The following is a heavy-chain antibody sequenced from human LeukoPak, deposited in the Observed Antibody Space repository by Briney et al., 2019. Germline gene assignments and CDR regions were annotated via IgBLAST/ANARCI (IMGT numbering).Heavy chain of an antibody. J-gene: IGHJ6*03. CDR3: AKNGDRGAYCTGGTCYPYFYYYMDV. CDR2: ISSTGGTT. Sequence: GGSLRLSCAASGFTFIKYSMTWVRQAPGKGLEWVSSISSTGGTTYYADSVKGRFTISRDNSKNTLYLQMNSLRAEDTAIYYCAKNGDRGAYCTGGTCYPYFYYYMDVWGKGTTVTI. V-gene: IGHV3-23*01. CDR1: GFTFIKYS. D-gene: IGHD2-15*01.